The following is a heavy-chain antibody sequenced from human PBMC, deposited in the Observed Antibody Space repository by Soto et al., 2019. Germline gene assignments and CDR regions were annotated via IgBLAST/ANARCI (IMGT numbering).Heavy chain of an antibody. CDR1: GGPISSSSYY. CDR2: IYYSGST. J-gene: IGHJ6*02. CDR3: ARLPPPYYDFWSGHYGMDV. V-gene: IGHV4-39*01. D-gene: IGHD3-3*01. Sequence: PSETLSLTCTVSGGPISSSSYYWGWIRQPPGKGLEWIGSIYYSGSTYYNPSLKSRVTISVDTPKNQFSLKLSSVTAADTAVYYCARLPPPYYDFWSGHYGMDVWGQGTTVTVSS.